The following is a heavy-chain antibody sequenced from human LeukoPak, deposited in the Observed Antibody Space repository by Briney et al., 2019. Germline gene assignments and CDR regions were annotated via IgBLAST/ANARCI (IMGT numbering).Heavy chain of an antibody. D-gene: IGHD3-22*01. CDR2: IRYDGSGK. CDR1: GFTFSSYG. J-gene: IGHJ6*03. Sequence: GGSLRLSCAASGFTFSSYGMHWVRQAPGKGLEWVAFIRYDGSGKYYADSVKGRFTISRDNSKSTLYLQMNSLRAEDTAVYYCAKGSKAVVFTRDHYMDVWGKGTTVTFSS. CDR3: AKGSKAVVFTRDHYMDV. V-gene: IGHV3-30*02.